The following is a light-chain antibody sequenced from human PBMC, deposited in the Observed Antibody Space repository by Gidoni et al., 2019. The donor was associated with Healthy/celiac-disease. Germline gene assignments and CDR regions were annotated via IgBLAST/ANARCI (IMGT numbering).Light chain of an antibody. CDR3: QQYNNWPALT. CDR1: QSVSSN. J-gene: IGKJ4*01. Sequence: IVMPQPSATLAVSPGESATTCCRASQSVSSNLAWYQQKPGQATRLLIYCAATRATGIPPTFCGSGSGTEFTLTIISRQSEDFAVYYCQQYNNWPALTFGGGTKVEIK. V-gene: IGKV3-15*01. CDR2: CAA.